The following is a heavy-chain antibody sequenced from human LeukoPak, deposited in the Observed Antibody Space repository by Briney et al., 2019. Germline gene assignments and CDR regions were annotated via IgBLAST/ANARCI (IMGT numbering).Heavy chain of an antibody. V-gene: IGHV4-59*08. CDR1: GGSISSYY. Sequence: SETLSLTCTVSGGSISSYYWSWIRQPPGKGLEWIGYIYYSGSTNYNPSLKSRVTISVDTSKNQFSLMLSSVTAADTAVYYCARTKRVLPPRSSGSYYYMDVWGKGTTVTVSS. CDR3: ARTKRVLPPRSSGSYYYMDV. CDR2: IYYSGST. J-gene: IGHJ6*03. D-gene: IGHD6-19*01.